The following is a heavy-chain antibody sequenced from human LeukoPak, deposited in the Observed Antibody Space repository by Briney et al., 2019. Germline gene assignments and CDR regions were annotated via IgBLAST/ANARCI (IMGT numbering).Heavy chain of an antibody. CDR1: GFTFSSYW. V-gene: IGHV3-20*04. CDR3: ARGSTHYDVLTGYHYYFDY. CDR2: INWNGDNT. D-gene: IGHD3-9*01. J-gene: IGHJ4*02. Sequence: GGSLRLSCAASGFTFSSYWMSWVRQAPGKGLEWVSGINWNGDNTNYADSLKGRFTISRDNAKNSLYLQMNSLRAEDTALYYCARGSTHYDVLTGYHYYFDYWGQGTLVTVSS.